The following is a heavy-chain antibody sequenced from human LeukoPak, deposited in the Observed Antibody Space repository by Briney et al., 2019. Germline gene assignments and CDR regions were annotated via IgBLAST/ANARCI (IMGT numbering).Heavy chain of an antibody. D-gene: IGHD5-12*01. CDR2: IYPRDGST. J-gene: IGHJ4*02. CDR1: GYSFTSNY. V-gene: IGHV1-46*01. Sequence: EASVKVSCKAPGYSFTSNYIHRVRQAPGQGLEWMGMIYPRDGSTSYAQKFQGRVTVTRDTSTSTVHMELSGLRSEDTAVYYCARGRYSGTTYYFDYWGQGTLVTVSS. CDR3: ARGRYSGTTYYFDY.